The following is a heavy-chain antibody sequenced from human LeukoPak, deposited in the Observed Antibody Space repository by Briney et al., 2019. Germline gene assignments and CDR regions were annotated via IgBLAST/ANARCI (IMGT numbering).Heavy chain of an antibody. J-gene: IGHJ4*02. Sequence: PGGPLRLSCAASGFAFSDHYMTWIRRAPGKGLEWVSYISPSSGFTNHADSVRGRFTISRDNAKNSLYLQMNTLRAEDTAVYYCARGSPPGDWGQGTLVTVSS. CDR2: ISPSSGFT. D-gene: IGHD3-16*01. CDR1: GFAFSDHY. CDR3: ARGSPPGD. V-gene: IGHV3-11*05.